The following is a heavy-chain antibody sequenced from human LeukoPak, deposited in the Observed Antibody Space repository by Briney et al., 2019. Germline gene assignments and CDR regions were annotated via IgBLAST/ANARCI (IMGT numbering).Heavy chain of an antibody. CDR2: INHVGSEE. J-gene: IGHJ4*02. CDR1: GFTFSTYY. D-gene: IGHD1-26*01. CDR3: ARDIGHLDC. Sequence: GGSLRLSCAASGFTFSTYYMSWVRQAPGKGPEWVANINHVGSEENYVGSVEGRFTISRDNAKNSLFLQMDSLRVEDTAVYYCARDIGHLDCWGQGALVTVSS. V-gene: IGHV3-7*01.